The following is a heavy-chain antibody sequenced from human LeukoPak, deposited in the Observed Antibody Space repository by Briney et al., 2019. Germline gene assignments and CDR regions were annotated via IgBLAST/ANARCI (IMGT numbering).Heavy chain of an antibody. CDR1: GFTFSSYG. D-gene: IGHD4-11*01. CDR3: TKEVADYDGFDF. CDR2: IARDGHVK. Sequence: GGSLRLSCATSGFTFSSYGMHWVRQAPGKGLEWVAVIARDGHVKYYVGSVKGRFTLSRDNSKNTLYLQMNSLITEDTAVYYCTKEVADYDGFDFWGQGTRVTVSS. V-gene: IGHV3-30*18. J-gene: IGHJ3*01.